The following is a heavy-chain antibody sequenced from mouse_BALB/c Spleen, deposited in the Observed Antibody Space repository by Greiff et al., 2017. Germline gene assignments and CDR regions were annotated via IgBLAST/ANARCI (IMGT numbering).Heavy chain of an antibody. Sequence: QVQLQQPGAELVKPGASVKLSCTASGYTFTSYWMHWVKQRPGQGLEWIGEINPSNGRTNYNEKFKSKATLTVDKSSSTAYMQLSSLTSEDSAVYYCARFPRYDGVRYWGQGTTLTVSS. CDR1: GYTFTSYW. CDR3: ARFPRYDGVRY. CDR2: INPSNGRT. V-gene: IGHV1S81*02. J-gene: IGHJ2*01. D-gene: IGHD2-12*01.